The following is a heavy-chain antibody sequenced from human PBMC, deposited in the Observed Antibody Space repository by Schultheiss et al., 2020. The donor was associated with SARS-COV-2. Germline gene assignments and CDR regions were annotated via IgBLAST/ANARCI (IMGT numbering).Heavy chain of an antibody. CDR3: ARAPGRYCSSPSCYSYGMDV. J-gene: IGHJ6*02. Sequence: GGSLRLSCAASGFTVSSNYMSWVRQAPGKGLEWVAVISYDGSNKYYADSVKGRFTISRDNSKNTLYLQMNSLRAEDTAVYYCARAPGRYCSSPSCYSYGMDVWGQGTTVTVSS. D-gene: IGHD2-2*01. V-gene: IGHV3-30*01. CDR2: ISYDGSNK. CDR1: GFTVSSNY.